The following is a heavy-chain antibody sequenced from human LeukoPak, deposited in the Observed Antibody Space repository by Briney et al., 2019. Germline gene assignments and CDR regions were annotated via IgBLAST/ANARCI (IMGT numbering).Heavy chain of an antibody. V-gene: IGHV4-39*07. D-gene: IGHD3-22*01. CDR2: IYYSGST. J-gene: IGHJ4*02. CDR1: GGSISSNEYY. Sequence: PSETLSLTCTVSGGSISSNEYYWGWIRQASGKGLEWIGSIYYSGSTYYNPSLKSRVTISVDTSKDQFSLKLSSVTPADPAVYYCARLPRSGYYYYFDYWGQGTLVTVSS. CDR3: ARLPRSGYYYYFDY.